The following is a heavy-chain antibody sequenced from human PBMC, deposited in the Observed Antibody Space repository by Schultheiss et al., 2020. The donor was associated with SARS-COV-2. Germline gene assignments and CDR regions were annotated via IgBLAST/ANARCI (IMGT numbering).Heavy chain of an antibody. CDR3: ARAYLSITIFGVPSRWFDP. CDR2: IYYSGST. D-gene: IGHD3-3*01. Sequence: SETLSLTCTVSGGSISSGGYYWNWIRQHPGKGLEWIGYIYYSGSTYYNPSLKSRVTISVDTSKNQFSLKLSSVTAADTAVYYCARAYLSITIFGVPSRWFDPWGQGTLVTVSS. V-gene: IGHV4-30-4*08. CDR1: GGSISSGGYY. J-gene: IGHJ5*02.